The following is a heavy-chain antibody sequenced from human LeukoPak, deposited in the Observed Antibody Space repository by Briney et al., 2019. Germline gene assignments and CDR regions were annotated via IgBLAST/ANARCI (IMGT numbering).Heavy chain of an antibody. CDR1: GFTFSSYA. D-gene: IGHD1-26*01. CDR2: ISSSSYI. J-gene: IGHJ5*02. V-gene: IGHV3-21*01. Sequence: GGSLRLSCAASGFTFSSYAMSWVRQAPGKGLEWVSSISSSSYIYYADSVKGRFTISRDNAKNSLYLQMNSLRAEDTAVYYCARALHSGSYLNWFDPWGQGTLVTVSS. CDR3: ARALHSGSYLNWFDP.